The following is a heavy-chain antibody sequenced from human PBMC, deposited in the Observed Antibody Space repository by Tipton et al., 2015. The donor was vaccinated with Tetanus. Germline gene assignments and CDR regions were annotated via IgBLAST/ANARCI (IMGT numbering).Heavy chain of an antibody. CDR3: ARDRGLTTGGGIGMDV. J-gene: IGHJ6*02. CDR1: GESLRDYF. CDR2: IFYSGNT. D-gene: IGHD4-17*01. Sequence: TLSLTCVGYGESLRDYFWTWIRQPPGKGLEWIGYIFYSGNTNYNPSLKTRVTISVDTSKNQFSLKLSSVTAADTAVYYCARDRGLTTGGGIGMDVWGQGTTVTVSS. V-gene: IGHV4-59*01.